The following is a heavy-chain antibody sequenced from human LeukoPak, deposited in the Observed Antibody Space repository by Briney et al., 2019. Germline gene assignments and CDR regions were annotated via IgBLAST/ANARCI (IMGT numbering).Heavy chain of an antibody. J-gene: IGHJ4*02. CDR1: GFIFSSYA. V-gene: IGHV3-23*01. Sequence: SGGSLRLSCAASGFIFSSYAMSWVRQAPGKGLEWVSVISASDGSTYYADSVKGRFTISRDNSKSTLYMQMNSLRAEDTAVYYCAKGWRLCSGGSCPHDYWGQGTLVTVSS. D-gene: IGHD2-15*01. CDR2: ISASDGST. CDR3: AKGWRLCSGGSCPHDY.